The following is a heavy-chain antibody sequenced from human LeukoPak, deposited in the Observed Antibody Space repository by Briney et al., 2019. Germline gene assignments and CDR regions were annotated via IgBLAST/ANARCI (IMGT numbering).Heavy chain of an antibody. J-gene: IGHJ4*02. Sequence: GGSLRLSCAASGFTFSSYAMHWVRQAPGKGLEYVSAISSNGGSTYYANSVKGRFTISSDNFKNTLYLQMGSLRADDMAVYYWAKGEDDYGSGSYFGCCFDYWGQGTLVTVSS. CDR3: AKGEDDYGSGSYFGCCFDY. CDR1: GFTFSSYA. V-gene: IGHV3-64*01. CDR2: ISSNGGST. D-gene: IGHD3-10*01.